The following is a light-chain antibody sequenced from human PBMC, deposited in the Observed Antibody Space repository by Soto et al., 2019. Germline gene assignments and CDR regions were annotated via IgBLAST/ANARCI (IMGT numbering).Light chain of an antibody. Sequence: EIVLTQSPGILALSLGDGATLSCRASQTVNRNYLAWYLQKPGQPPRLLIYGVSNRAPGVPDRFSGGGSGTDFTLTIARLEADDFGTYYCQPYIDSRTFGPGTRVEVK. CDR1: QTVNRNY. CDR3: QPYIDSRT. V-gene: IGKV3-20*01. J-gene: IGKJ1*01. CDR2: GVS.